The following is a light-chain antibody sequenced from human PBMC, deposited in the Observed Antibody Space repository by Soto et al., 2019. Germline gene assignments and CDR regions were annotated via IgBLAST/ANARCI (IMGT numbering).Light chain of an antibody. CDR3: WSYAGGSTWV. J-gene: IGLJ3*02. V-gene: IGLV2-23*02. CDR2: EVN. Sequence: QSALTPPASVSGFPGQSVTISCTGTSSDVGNYNFVSWYQQYQGTAPKAMIYEVNKRPSGVSNRFTGSKAGNTASLTISGLHAEDEAHYYCWSYAGGSTWVFGGGTKLTVL. CDR1: SSDVGNYNF.